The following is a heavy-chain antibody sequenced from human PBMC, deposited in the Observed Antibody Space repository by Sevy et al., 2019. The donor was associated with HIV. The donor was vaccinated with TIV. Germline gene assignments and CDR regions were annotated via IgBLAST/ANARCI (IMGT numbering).Heavy chain of an antibody. J-gene: IGHJ4*02. Sequence: ASVKVSCTSSGYTFIGHYLHWVRQAPGQGLEWMGGKNPNTGDTRYTEKFQGRVTMTRDTSISTAYMELITLRSDDTAVYFCARVQRGGVPDYWGQGTLVTVSS. CDR3: ARVQRGGVPDY. D-gene: IGHD3-10*01. CDR2: KNPNTGDT. CDR1: GYTFIGHY. V-gene: IGHV1-2*02.